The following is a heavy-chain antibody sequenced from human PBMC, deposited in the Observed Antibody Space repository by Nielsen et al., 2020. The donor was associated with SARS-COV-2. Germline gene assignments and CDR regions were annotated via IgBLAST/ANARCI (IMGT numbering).Heavy chain of an antibody. Sequence: GGSLRLSCAASGFTFSSYAMSWVRQAPGKGLEWVSAISGSGGSTYYADSVKGRFTISRDNSKNTLYLQMNSLRAEDTAVYYCARDRGDYGDWNWFDPWGQGTLVTVSS. V-gene: IGHV3-23*01. CDR2: ISGSGGST. D-gene: IGHD4-17*01. CDR1: GFTFSSYA. CDR3: ARDRGDYGDWNWFDP. J-gene: IGHJ5*02.